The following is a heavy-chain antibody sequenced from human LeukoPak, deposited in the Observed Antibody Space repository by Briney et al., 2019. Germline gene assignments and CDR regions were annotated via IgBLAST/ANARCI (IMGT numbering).Heavy chain of an antibody. Sequence: GASVKVSCKASGDSFSSYAITWARQAPGQGLEWLGRVIPIFGTANYPQKFQGRVTIIAVIFSSTVYIEMTNLTSDDTAVYFCAKQGAVRQDYYMDVWGNGTTVSVS. J-gene: IGHJ6*03. CDR1: GDSFSSYA. D-gene: IGHD3-16*01. V-gene: IGHV1-69*06. CDR2: VIPIFGTA. CDR3: AKQGAVRQDYYMDV.